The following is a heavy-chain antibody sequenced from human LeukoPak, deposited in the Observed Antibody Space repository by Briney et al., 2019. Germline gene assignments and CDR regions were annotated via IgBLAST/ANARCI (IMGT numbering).Heavy chain of an antibody. V-gene: IGHV1-18*01. CDR1: GXXXXKXG. D-gene: IGHD1-26*01. Sequence: ASVKVSXKXXGXXXXKXGISWVRRAPGRGLEWMGWISVVDGDVDYAEDLQTRVTLTAERYTNTVYMELRSLRPDDTAEYYCVRDADTSRGRDPWGQGTLVKVSS. CDR2: ISVVDGDV. J-gene: IGHJ5*02. CDR3: VRDADTSRGRDP.